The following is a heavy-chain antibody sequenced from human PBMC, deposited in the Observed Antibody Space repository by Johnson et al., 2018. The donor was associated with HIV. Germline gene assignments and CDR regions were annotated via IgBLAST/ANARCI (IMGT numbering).Heavy chain of an antibody. J-gene: IGHJ3*02. D-gene: IGHD1-1*01. V-gene: IGHV3-30*02. CDR3: AKDATLLDGTGAFDI. CDR1: GFTFSSYA. CDR2: IRYDGSNK. Sequence: QVQLVESGGGVVQPGRSLRLSCAASGFTFSSYAMHWVRQAPGKGLEWVAFIRYDGSNKYYADSVKGRFTISRDNSKNTLYLQMNSLRAEDTAVYYFAKDATLLDGTGAFDIWGQGTMVTVSS.